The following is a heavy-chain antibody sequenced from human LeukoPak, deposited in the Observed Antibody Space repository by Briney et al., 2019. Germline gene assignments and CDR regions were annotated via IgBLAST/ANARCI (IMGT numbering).Heavy chain of an antibody. CDR3: ARLISAYYYDSSISGGAFDI. J-gene: IGHJ3*02. CDR2: INWNGGNT. CDR1: GFTFDDYG. V-gene: IGHV3-20*04. D-gene: IGHD3-22*01. Sequence: PGGSLRLSCAASGFTFDDYGMSWVRQAPGKGLEWVSGINWNGGNTGYADSVKGRFTISRDNAKNSLYLQMNSLRAEDTALYYCARLISAYYYDSSISGGAFDIWGQGTMVTVSS.